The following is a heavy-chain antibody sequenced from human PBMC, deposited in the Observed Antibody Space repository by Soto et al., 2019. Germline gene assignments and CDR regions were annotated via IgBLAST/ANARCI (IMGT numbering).Heavy chain of an antibody. D-gene: IGHD2-15*01. CDR3: ARSEEDSDYYYYGLDV. Sequence: PSQTLSLTCVISGDSVSSSSVAWNWVRQSPSRGLGWLGRTYYRSRWYSDFAVSVRGRIVINADTSKNQFSLQLNSVTPEDTAVYFCARSEEDSDYYYYGLDVWGQGTTVTV. CDR1: GDSVSSSSVA. CDR2: TYYRSRWYS. V-gene: IGHV6-1*01. J-gene: IGHJ6*02.